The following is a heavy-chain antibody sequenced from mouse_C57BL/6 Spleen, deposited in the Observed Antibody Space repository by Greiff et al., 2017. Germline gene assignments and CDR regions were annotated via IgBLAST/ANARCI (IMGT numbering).Heavy chain of an antibody. CDR1: GYAFSSSW. CDR2: IYPGDGDT. CDR3: AREGTGYAMDY. D-gene: IGHD3-3*01. Sequence: QVQLQQSGPELVKPGASVKISCKASGYAFSSSWMNWVKQRPGTGLEWIGRIYPGDGDTNYNGKFKGKATLTADKSSSTAYMQLSSLTSEDSAVYFCAREGTGYAMDYWGQGTSVTVSS. J-gene: IGHJ4*01. V-gene: IGHV1-82*01.